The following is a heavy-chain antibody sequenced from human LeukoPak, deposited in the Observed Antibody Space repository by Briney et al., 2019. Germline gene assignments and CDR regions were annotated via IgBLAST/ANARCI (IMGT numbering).Heavy chain of an antibody. CDR2: IIPIFGTA. V-gene: IGHV1-69*05. CDR1: GGTFSSYA. Sequence: SVKVSCKASGGTFSSYAISWVRQAPGQGLEWMGGIIPIFGTANYAQKFQGRVTITTDESTSTAYMELSSLRSEDTAVYYCARSSSIVDAFDIWGQGTMVTVSS. CDR3: ARSSSIVDAFDI. J-gene: IGHJ3*02. D-gene: IGHD2-21*01.